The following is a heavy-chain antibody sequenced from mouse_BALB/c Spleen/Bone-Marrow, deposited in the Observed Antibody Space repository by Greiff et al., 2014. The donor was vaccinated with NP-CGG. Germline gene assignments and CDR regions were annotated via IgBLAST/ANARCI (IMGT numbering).Heavy chain of an antibody. V-gene: IGHV1-62-2*01. CDR2: FYPGSGSI. CDR3: ARHESYGNYLYFDV. Sequence: VQLQQSGAGLVKPGASVKLSCKASGYTFTEYIIHWVKRRSGQGLEWIGWFYPGSGSIKYNEKFKDKATLTADKSSSTVYMELGRLTSEDSAVYFCARHESYGNYLYFDVWGAGTTVTVSS. D-gene: IGHD2-10*02. J-gene: IGHJ1*01. CDR1: GYTFTEYI.